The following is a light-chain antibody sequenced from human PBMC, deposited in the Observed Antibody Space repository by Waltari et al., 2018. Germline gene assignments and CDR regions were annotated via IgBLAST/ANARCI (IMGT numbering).Light chain of an antibody. J-gene: IGKJ1*01. Sequence: EIVLTQSPATLSLSPGERANLSCRASQSIGIYLAWYQQKSGQAPRLLIYHASSRATGIPDRFSGSGSGTDFSLTISRLEPEDFAVYYCQNYERLPATFGQGTKVEIK. CDR1: QSIGIY. CDR3: QNYERLPAT. V-gene: IGKV3-20*01. CDR2: HAS.